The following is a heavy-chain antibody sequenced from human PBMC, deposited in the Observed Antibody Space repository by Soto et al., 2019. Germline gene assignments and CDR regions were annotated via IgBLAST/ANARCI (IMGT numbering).Heavy chain of an antibody. V-gene: IGHV5-51*01. D-gene: IGHD3-3*01. CDR3: AGALLFRLGVNYDGMDV. CDR1: GYRFARYW. Sequence: RAALRDPCQGSGYRFARYWIVLVRQMPGKDMEWMGIIYPGDSDTRYSPSFQGQVTISADKSLRTAYLQWTSLKASDTALYYCAGALLFRLGVNYDGMDVCGQVTTGT. CDR2: IYPGDSDT. J-gene: IGHJ6*01.